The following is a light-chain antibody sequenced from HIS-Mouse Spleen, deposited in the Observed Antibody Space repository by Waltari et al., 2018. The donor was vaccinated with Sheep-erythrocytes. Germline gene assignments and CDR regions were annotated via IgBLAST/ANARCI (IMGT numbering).Light chain of an antibody. CDR2: EGS. CDR3: CSYAGSSTPWV. Sequence: QSALTQPASVSGSPGQSITISCTGTSSDVGSYNLVSWYQQHPGKAPKLMIYEGSKRPSGVPNRFSGSKSGNTASLTISGRQAEDEADYYCCSYAGSSTPWVFGGGTKLTVL. CDR1: SSDVGSYNL. J-gene: IGLJ3*02. V-gene: IGLV2-23*01.